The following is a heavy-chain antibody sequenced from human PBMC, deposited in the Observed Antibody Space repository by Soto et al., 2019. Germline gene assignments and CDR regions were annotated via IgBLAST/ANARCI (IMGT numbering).Heavy chain of an antibody. CDR2: ISYSGAT. CDR1: GASISGYH. CDR3: ARALAIDWYTYYFDY. D-gene: IGHD3-9*01. Sequence: PSETLSLTCTVSGASISGYHWSWIRQFPGKGLECLGYISYSGATNYNPSLKSRVTMSIDTSKNQFSLQLNSVTAADTAVYYCARALAIDWYTYYFDYWGQGPLVTVSS. J-gene: IGHJ4*02. V-gene: IGHV4-59*08.